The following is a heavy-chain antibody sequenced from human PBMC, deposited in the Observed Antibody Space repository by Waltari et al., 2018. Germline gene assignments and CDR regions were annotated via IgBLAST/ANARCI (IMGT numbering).Heavy chain of an antibody. CDR2: MNPGSGNT. Sequence: VQLVQSGAEVKKPGASVKVSCKASGYSFTSFDIYWVRQAAGQGLEWMGWMNPGSGNTGYAEKFQGRVTMTRDTSISTAYMGLSSLRSEDTAVYYCAREFYYSDAFTGVWGQGTLVTVSS. V-gene: IGHV1-8*01. CDR3: AREFYYSDAFTGV. CDR1: GYSFTSFD. D-gene: IGHD4-17*01. J-gene: IGHJ4*02.